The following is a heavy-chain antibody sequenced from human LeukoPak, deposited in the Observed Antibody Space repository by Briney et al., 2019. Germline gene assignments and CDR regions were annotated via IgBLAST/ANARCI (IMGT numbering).Heavy chain of an antibody. J-gene: IGHJ4*02. D-gene: IGHD3-22*01. CDR2: INPNSGGT. CDR1: GYTFTGYY. V-gene: IGHV1-2*02. Sequence: ASVKVSCKASGYTFTGYYMHWVRQAPGQGLEWMGWINPNSGGTNYAQKFQGRVTMTRDTSISTAYMELSRLRSDDTAVYYCARARAHYYDSSGFGDYWGQGTLVTVSS. CDR3: ARARAHYYDSSGFGDY.